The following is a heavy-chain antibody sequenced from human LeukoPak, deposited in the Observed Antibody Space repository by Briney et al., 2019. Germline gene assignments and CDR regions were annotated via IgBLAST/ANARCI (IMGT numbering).Heavy chain of an antibody. CDR3: ARVVTLYSSSSGDY. CDR1: GFTFSSYS. J-gene: IGHJ4*02. D-gene: IGHD6-6*01. CDR2: ISSSSYI. Sequence: GGSLRLSCAASGFTFSSYSMNWVRQAPGKGLEWVSSISSSSYIYYADQVKGRFTISRDNTKNSLYLQMNSLRAEDTAVYYCARVVTLYSSSSGDYWGQGTLVTVSS. V-gene: IGHV3-21*01.